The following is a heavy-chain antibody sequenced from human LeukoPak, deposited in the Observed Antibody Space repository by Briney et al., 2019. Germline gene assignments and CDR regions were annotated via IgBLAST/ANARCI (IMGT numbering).Heavy chain of an antibody. Sequence: SVKVSCKASGGTFSSYAISWVRQAPGQGLEWMGGVIPIFGTANYAQKFQGRVTITADESTSTAYMELSSLRSEDTAVYYCARDLSYDSSGYYPNDYWGQGTLVTVSS. V-gene: IGHV1-69*13. CDR3: ARDLSYDSSGYYPNDY. CDR2: VIPIFGTA. J-gene: IGHJ4*02. CDR1: GGTFSSYA. D-gene: IGHD3-22*01.